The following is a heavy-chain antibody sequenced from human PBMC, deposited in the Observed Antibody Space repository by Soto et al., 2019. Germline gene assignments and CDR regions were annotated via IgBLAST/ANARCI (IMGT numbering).Heavy chain of an antibody. D-gene: IGHD4-17*01. V-gene: IGHV3-66*01. CDR3: TTDYGDYIYYGMDV. CDR2: IYSGGST. Sequence: GGSLRLSCAASGFIVSNTYMSWVRQAPGKGLEWVSFIYSGGSTFYADSVKGRFTVSRDDSKNTLYLQMNSLKTEDTAVYYCTTDYGDYIYYGMDVWGQGTTVTVSS. CDR1: GFIVSNTY. J-gene: IGHJ6*02.